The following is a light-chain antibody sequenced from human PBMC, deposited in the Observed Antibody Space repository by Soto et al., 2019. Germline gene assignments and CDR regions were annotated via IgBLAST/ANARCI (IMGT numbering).Light chain of an antibody. CDR3: QQYYNYST. V-gene: IGKV1-5*01. CDR1: QTISSW. J-gene: IGKJ1*01. CDR2: DAS. Sequence: DIQMTQSPSTLYASVGDRVTITCRASQTISSWLAWYRQKPGKAPDLLIYDASKLQSGVPASFSGSESGTEFTLTIASLQPDDFATYYCQQYYNYSTVGQGTKVDSK.